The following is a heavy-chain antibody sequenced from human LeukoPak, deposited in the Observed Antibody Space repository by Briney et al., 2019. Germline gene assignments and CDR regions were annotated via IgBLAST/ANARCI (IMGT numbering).Heavy chain of an antibody. Sequence: ASVKISCKASGYTFNSYVLHWVRQAPGQGLEWMGWISAFNGNTNYAQKFQGRATMTTDTTTSTAYMELRSLRSDDTAVYYCARSYYDSSGYYYVQMVFDYWGQGTLVTVSS. CDR3: ARSYYDSSGYYYVQMVFDY. J-gene: IGHJ4*02. CDR1: GYTFNSYV. CDR2: ISAFNGNT. D-gene: IGHD3-22*01. V-gene: IGHV1-18*01.